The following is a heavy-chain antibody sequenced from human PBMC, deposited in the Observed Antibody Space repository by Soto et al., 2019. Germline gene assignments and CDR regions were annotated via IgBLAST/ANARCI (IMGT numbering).Heavy chain of an antibody. D-gene: IGHD3-16*01. CDR2: INPNSGGT. J-gene: IGHJ3*02. Sequence: ASVKVSCKASGYTFTGYYMHWVRQAPGQGLEWMGWINPNSGGTNYAQKFQGWVTKTRDTSISTAYMELSRLRSDDTAVYYCARVPRGNDAFDIWGQGTMVTVSS. CDR3: ARVPRGNDAFDI. CDR1: GYTFTGYY. V-gene: IGHV1-2*04.